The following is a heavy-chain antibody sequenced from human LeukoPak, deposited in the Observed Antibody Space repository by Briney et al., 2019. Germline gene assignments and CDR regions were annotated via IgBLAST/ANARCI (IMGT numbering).Heavy chain of an antibody. V-gene: IGHV5-51*01. CDR1: GYSFTSYW. CDR2: IYPGDSDT. Sequence: GESLKISCKGSGYSFTSYWIGWVRQMPGKGLEWMGIIYPGDSDTRYSPSFQGQVTISADKSISTAYLQWSSLKASDTAMYYCARIARGYSGYEPFDYWGQGTLVTVSS. CDR3: ARIARGYSGYEPFDY. D-gene: IGHD5-12*01. J-gene: IGHJ4*02.